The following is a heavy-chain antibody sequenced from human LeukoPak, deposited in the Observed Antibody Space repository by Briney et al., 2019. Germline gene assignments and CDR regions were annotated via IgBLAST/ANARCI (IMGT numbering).Heavy chain of an antibody. CDR3: ARDTRAARPTGVNYYYMDV. J-gene: IGHJ6*03. D-gene: IGHD6-6*01. CDR2: ISSSGSTI. CDR1: GFTFSDYY. Sequence: GGSLRLSCAASGFTFSDYYMSWIRQAPGKGLEWVSYISSSGSTIYYADSVKGRFTISRDNAKNSLYLQMNSLRAEDTAVYYCARDTRAARPTGVNYYYMDVWGKGTTVTVSS. V-gene: IGHV3-11*01.